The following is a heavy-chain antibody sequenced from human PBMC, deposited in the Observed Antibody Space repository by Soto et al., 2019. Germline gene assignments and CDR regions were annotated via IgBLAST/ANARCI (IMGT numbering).Heavy chain of an antibody. J-gene: IGHJ5*02. D-gene: IGHD6-19*01. V-gene: IGHV1-18*01. Sequence: EASVKVSCKASGYTFTSYGISWVRQAPGQGLEWMGWISAYNGNTNYAQKLQGRVTMTTDTSTSTAYMELRSLRSDDTAAYYCARARSGIAVAGSGNGFDPWGQGTLVTVSS. CDR1: GYTFTSYG. CDR3: ARARSGIAVAGSGNGFDP. CDR2: ISAYNGNT.